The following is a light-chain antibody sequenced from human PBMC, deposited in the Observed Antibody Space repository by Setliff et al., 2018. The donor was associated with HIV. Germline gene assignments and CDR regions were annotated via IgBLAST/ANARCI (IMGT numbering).Light chain of an antibody. CDR2: DVT. Sequence: QSALTQPASVSGSPGQSITISCTGSSGDVGGYMSVSWYQQHPGEVPKLMIYDVTKRPSGVSNRFSGSKSGSTASLTISGLQTEDEADYYCCSYAGSDAWIFGGGTQLTVL. J-gene: IGLJ2*01. CDR1: SGDVGGYMS. CDR3: CSYAGSDAWI. V-gene: IGLV2-23*02.